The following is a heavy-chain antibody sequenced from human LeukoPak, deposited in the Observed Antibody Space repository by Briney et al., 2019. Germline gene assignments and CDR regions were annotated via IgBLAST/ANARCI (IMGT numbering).Heavy chain of an antibody. J-gene: IGHJ4*02. CDR3: ARGRTAKTPFDY. Sequence: GGSLRLSCAVSGFTFSGFWMSWVRQAPGKGLEWVSSISSISSYIYYADSVKGRFTIPRDNAKNSLYLQMNSLRAEDTAVYYCARGRTAKTPFDYWGQGTLVTVSS. CDR1: GFTFSGFW. D-gene: IGHD2-21*02. CDR2: ISSISSYI. V-gene: IGHV3-21*01.